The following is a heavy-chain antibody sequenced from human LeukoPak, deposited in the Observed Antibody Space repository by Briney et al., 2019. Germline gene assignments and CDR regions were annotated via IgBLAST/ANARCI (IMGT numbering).Heavy chain of an antibody. D-gene: IGHD3-10*01. V-gene: IGHV3-30*02. Sequence: PGGSLRLSCAVSGFTFSSYGMHWVRQAPGKGLEWVAFIRYDGSNKYYADSVKGRFTISRDNSKNTLYLQMNSQRAEDTAVYYCAKPPRDVLLWFGELFRGYFDYWGQGTLVTVSS. CDR2: IRYDGSNK. J-gene: IGHJ4*02. CDR1: GFTFSSYG. CDR3: AKPPRDVLLWFGELFRGYFDY.